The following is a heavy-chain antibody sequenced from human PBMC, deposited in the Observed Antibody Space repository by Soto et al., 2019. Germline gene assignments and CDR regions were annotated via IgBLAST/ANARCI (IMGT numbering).Heavy chain of an antibody. J-gene: IGHJ4*02. CDR2: ISDDDSRT. Sequence: PSETLTTTFQGPVSPSIMNGRLCVSDTPGEELEWVSRISDDDSRTVYADSVKGRFTISRDNAKNTLYLQMNALRVEDTALEDCTRGTRASSVGTGEGWGQGNLV. V-gene: IGHV3-74*01. CDR1: VSPSIMNG. D-gene: IGHD3-10*01. CDR3: TRGTRASSVGTGEG.